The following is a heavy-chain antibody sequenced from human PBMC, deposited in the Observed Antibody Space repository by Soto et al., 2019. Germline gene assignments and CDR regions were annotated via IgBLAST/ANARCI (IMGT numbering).Heavy chain of an antibody. V-gene: IGHV4-61*01. CDR3: AXDQYDFRSGSYYYAMEV. CDR1: GGSVSGESHY. CDR2: IYYTGST. D-gene: IGHD3-3*01. Sequence: SETLSLTCTVSGGSVSGESHYWSWIRQTPGKGLEWIGYIYYTGSTNYNPSLTGRFTMSVDTSRDQVSLRLRSVTRADTAVYYCAXDQYDFRSGSYYYAMEVWGQGTKVTVSS. J-gene: IGHJ6*02.